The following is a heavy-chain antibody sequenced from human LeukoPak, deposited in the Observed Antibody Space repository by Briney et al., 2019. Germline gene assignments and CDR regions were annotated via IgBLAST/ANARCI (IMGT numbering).Heavy chain of an antibody. Sequence: PGGSLRLSCAASGFTFSSYWMSWVRQAPGKGLEWVANIKQDGSEKYYVDSVKGRLTISRDNAKNSLYLQMNSLRAEDTAVYYCASTYYYDLRPFDYWGQGTLVTVSS. J-gene: IGHJ4*02. V-gene: IGHV3-7*01. CDR2: IKQDGSEK. CDR1: GFTFSSYW. CDR3: ASTYYYDLRPFDY. D-gene: IGHD3-22*01.